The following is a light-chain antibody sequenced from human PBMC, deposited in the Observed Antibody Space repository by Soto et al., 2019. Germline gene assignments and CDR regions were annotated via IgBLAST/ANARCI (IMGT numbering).Light chain of an antibody. J-gene: IGLJ2*01. Sequence: QSALTQPASVSGSPGQAITISCTGTSSDVGGYNYVSWYQQHPGKAPKLMIYDVSNRPSGVSNRFSGSKSGNTASLTISGLLAEDEAAYYCSSYTSSSTVVFGGGTQPTVL. CDR2: DVS. CDR1: SSDVGGYNY. CDR3: SSYTSSSTVV. V-gene: IGLV2-14*01.